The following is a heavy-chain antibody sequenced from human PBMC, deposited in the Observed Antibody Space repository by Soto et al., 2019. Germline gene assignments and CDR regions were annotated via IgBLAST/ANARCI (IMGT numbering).Heavy chain of an antibody. Sequence: GGSLRLSCAASGFTVSSNYMSWVRQAPGKGLEWVSVIYSGGSTYYADSVKGRFTISRDNSKNTLYLQMNSLRAEDTAVYYCARATRGYSYGPLSYYYGMDVWGQGTTVTVSS. CDR1: GFTVSSNY. CDR3: ARATRGYSYGPLSYYYGMDV. D-gene: IGHD5-18*01. J-gene: IGHJ6*02. V-gene: IGHV3-53*01. CDR2: IYSGGST.